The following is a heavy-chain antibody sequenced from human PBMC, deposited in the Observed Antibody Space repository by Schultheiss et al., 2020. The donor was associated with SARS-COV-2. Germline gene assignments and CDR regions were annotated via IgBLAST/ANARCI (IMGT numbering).Heavy chain of an antibody. CDR2: IHYSGTT. V-gene: IGHV4-39*01. CDR3: ARYPLYFTIFGVGGGMDV. CDR1: GGSIRSSTYY. D-gene: IGHD3-3*01. J-gene: IGHJ6*02. Sequence: SETLSLTCTVSGGSIRSSTYYWGWIRQPPGKGLEWIGSIHYSGTTYYNPSLKSRVTISVDTSKNQFSLKLSSVTAADTAVYYCARYPLYFTIFGVGGGMDVWGQGTTVTVSS.